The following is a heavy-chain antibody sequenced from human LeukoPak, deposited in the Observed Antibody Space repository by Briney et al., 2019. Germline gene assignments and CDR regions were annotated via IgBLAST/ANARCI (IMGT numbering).Heavy chain of an antibody. V-gene: IGHV4-34*01. CDR2: IYYSGST. CDR1: GGSFSGYY. J-gene: IGHJ4*02. Sequence: TSETLSLTCAVYGGSFSGYYWGWIRQPPGKGLEWIGSIYYSGSTYYNPSLKSRVTISIDTSKNQFSLRLRSVTAADTAVYYCAREILYDSTGYYLWGQGTVVTVSS. D-gene: IGHD3-22*01. CDR3: AREILYDSTGYYL.